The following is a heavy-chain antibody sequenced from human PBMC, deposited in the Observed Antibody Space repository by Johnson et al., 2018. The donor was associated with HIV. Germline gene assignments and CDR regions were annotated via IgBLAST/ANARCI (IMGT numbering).Heavy chain of an antibody. CDR2: INWNGGRT. D-gene: IGHD2-21*01. Sequence: MLLVESGGGVVRPGGSLRLSCAASGFTFDDFGMGWVRQAPGKGLEWVSGINWNGGRTGYADSVKGRFTISRDNTRHLLFLQMNTLRAEDTAVYYCARDVSYRYDGDGWADAFDIWGQGTMVTVYS. V-gene: IGHV3-20*04. CDR3: ARDVSYRYDGDGWADAFDI. J-gene: IGHJ3*02. CDR1: GFTFDDFG.